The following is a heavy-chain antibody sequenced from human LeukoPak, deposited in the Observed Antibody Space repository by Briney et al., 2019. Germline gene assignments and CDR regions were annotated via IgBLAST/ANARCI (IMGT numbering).Heavy chain of an antibody. Sequence: PSETLSLTCTVSGGSISSSGYYWGWIRQPPGEGLEWIASIYYSGSTYYNPSLKSRVTISVDTSKNQLSLKLSSLTAADTAVYYCAGDVVGATRSWEYFQHWGQGTLVTVSS. CDR1: GGSISSSGYY. CDR3: AGDVVGATRSWEYFQH. CDR2: IYYSGST. V-gene: IGHV4-39*01. J-gene: IGHJ1*01. D-gene: IGHD1-26*01.